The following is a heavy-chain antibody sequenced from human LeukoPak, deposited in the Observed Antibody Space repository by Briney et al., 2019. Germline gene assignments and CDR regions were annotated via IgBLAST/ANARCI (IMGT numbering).Heavy chain of an antibody. CDR3: ARTTYYYDSSGYYHLSLYYFDY. J-gene: IGHJ4*02. Sequence: SVKVSCKASGGTFSSYAISWVRQVPGQGLEWMGGIIPIFGTANYAQKFQGRVTITTDESTSTAYMELSSLRSEDTAVYYCARTTYYYDSSGYYHLSLYYFDYWGQGTLVTVSS. CDR1: GGTFSSYA. D-gene: IGHD3-22*01. CDR2: IIPIFGTA. V-gene: IGHV1-69*05.